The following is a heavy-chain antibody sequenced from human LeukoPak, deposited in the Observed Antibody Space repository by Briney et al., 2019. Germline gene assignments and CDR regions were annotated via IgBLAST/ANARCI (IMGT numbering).Heavy chain of an antibody. Sequence: GGSRRLSCAASGFTFSDYYMSWIRQAPGKGLEWVSYISSSGSTIYYADSVKGRFTISRDNAKNSLYLQMNSLRAEDTAVYYCARAGVLGEGSASGHDYWGQGTLVTVSS. CDR2: ISSSGSTI. D-gene: IGHD3-10*01. CDR3: ARAGVLGEGSASGHDY. CDR1: GFTFSDYY. J-gene: IGHJ4*02. V-gene: IGHV3-11*01.